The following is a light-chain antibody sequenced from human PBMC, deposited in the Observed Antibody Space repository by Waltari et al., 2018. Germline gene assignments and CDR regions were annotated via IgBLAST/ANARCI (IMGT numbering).Light chain of an antibody. V-gene: IGLV3-25*03. Sequence: SYDLTQPPSVSVSPGQTARITCSGDALSKQLAYWYQQKPGQAPILVIYKDTERPSGIPERVAGSGLGIKVTLTISVVQAEDEADYYCQSTETSGCCLMFGGGTKLTVL. CDR3: QSTETSGCCLM. CDR1: ALSKQL. J-gene: IGLJ3*02. CDR2: KDT.